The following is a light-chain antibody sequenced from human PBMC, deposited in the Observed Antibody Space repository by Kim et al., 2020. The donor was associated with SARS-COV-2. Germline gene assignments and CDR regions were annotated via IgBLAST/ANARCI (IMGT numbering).Light chain of an antibody. CDR3: LPFDGSTLNWV. V-gene: IGLV7-43*01. CDR2: STH. CDR1: TEANTSGYF. J-gene: IGLJ3*02. Sequence: QAVVTQEPSLTVSPGGTVTLTCAMCTEANTSGYFPNWFQQKPGQPPRALIDSTHNKHSWTPARFSDSLLGNKAALTLSDVQPEDEADYYCLPFDGSTLNWVFGGGTQLTVL.